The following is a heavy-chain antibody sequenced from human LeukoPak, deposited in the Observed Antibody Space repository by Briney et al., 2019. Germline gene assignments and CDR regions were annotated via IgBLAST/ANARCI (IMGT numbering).Heavy chain of an antibody. CDR1: GFTLSTYN. Sequence: GGSLRLSCAASGFTLSTYNMKWVRQAPRKGLEWVSSISTSSSYIYYADSVKGRFTISRDNARNSLYLQMNSLRAEDTAVYYCARDVDYANPRHDYWGQGTLVTVSS. J-gene: IGHJ4*02. CDR3: ARDVDYANPRHDY. CDR2: ISTSSSYI. V-gene: IGHV3-21*01. D-gene: IGHD4/OR15-4a*01.